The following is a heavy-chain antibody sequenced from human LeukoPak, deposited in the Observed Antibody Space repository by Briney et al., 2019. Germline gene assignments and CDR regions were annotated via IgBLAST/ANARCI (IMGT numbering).Heavy chain of an antibody. CDR3: AKDGHDSSGYYLENYFDY. CDR2: ISYDGSNK. V-gene: IGHV3-30*18. D-gene: IGHD3-22*01. Sequence: PGGSLRLSCGVSGFTFSSYGMHWVRQAPGKGLEWVAVISYDGSNKYYADSVKGRFTISRDNSKNTLYLQVNGLRAEDTAVYYCAKDGHDSSGYYLENYFDYWGQGTLVTVSS. CDR1: GFTFSSYG. J-gene: IGHJ4*02.